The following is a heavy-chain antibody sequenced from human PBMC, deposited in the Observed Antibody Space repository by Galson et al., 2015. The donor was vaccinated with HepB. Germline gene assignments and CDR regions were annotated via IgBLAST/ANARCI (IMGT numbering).Heavy chain of an antibody. Sequence: SLRLSCAASGFTVSSVAMSWVRQAPGKGLEWVSTLDGSGNNTYYPDSVKGRFTISRDNSKNTLYLLMNSLRGDDTAVYYCAKDQYRPPSQWLVPFDYWGQGILVTVSS. CDR1: GFTVSSVA. V-gene: IGHV3-23*01. J-gene: IGHJ4*02. CDR2: LDGSGNNT. D-gene: IGHD6-19*01. CDR3: AKDQYRPPSQWLVPFDY.